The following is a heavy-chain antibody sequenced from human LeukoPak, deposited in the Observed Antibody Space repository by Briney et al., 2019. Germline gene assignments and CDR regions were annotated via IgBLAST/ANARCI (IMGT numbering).Heavy chain of an antibody. V-gene: IGHV1-46*01. CDR3: ARGVLEYCSSTSCYEGFDP. D-gene: IGHD2-2*01. CDR1: GYTFTSYY. Sequence: ASVKVSCKASGYTFTSYYMHWVRQAPGQGLEWMGIINPSGGSTSYAQKFQGRVTMTRDTSTSTVYMELSSLRSEDTAVYYCARGVLEYCSSTSCYEGFDPWGQGTLVTVSS. J-gene: IGHJ5*02. CDR2: INPSGGST.